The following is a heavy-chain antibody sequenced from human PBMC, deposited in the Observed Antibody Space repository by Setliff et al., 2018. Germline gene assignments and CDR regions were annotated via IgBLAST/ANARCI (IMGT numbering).Heavy chain of an antibody. J-gene: IGHJ4*02. CDR2: IIPIFGTT. CDR1: RGTFSSYG. D-gene: IGHD2-2*01. CDR3: ARGPKDFVVLPTAAYFDY. V-gene: IGHV1-69*05. Sequence: SVKVSCKASRGTFSSYGITWVRQAPGQGLEWMGGIIPIFGTTDYAQKFQGRVTMTTDASTSTAYMELRSLRSDDTAVYYCARGPKDFVVLPTAAYFDYWGQGTLVTVSS.